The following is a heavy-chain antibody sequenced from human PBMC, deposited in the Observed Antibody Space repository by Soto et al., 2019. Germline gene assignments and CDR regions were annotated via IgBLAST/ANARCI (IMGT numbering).Heavy chain of an antibody. Sequence: SETLSLTCTVSGGSISSYYWSWIRQPPGKGLEWIGYIYYSGSTNYNPSLKSRVTISVDTSKNQFSLKLSSVTAADTAVYYCARRICSGGSCYLNWFDPWGQGTLVTVSS. CDR1: GGSISSYY. J-gene: IGHJ5*02. D-gene: IGHD2-15*01. CDR2: IYYSGST. V-gene: IGHV4-59*01. CDR3: ARRICSGGSCYLNWFDP.